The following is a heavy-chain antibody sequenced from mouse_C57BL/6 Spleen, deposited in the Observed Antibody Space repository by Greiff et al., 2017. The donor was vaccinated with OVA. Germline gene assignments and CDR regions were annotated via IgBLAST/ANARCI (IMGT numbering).Heavy chain of an antibody. Sequence: EVQLQQSGPELVKPGASVKISCKASGYTFTDYYMNWVKQSHGKSLEWIGDINPNNGGTSYNQKFQGKATLTVNTSSSTAYMELRSLTAEDSAVYYCARDYCGSSSGCAYWGQGTLVTVSA. J-gene: IGHJ3*01. V-gene: IGHV1-26*01. D-gene: IGHD1-1*01. CDR2: INPNNGGT. CDR3: ARDYCGSSSGCAY. CDR1: GYTFTDYY.